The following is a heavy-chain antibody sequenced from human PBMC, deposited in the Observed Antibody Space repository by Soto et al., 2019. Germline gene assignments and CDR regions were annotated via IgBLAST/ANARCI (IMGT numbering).Heavy chain of an antibody. CDR2: IKSKTDGGTT. V-gene: IGHV3-15*01. D-gene: IGHD3-10*01. CDR3: TTDRNVLLWLGELSVDY. Sequence: PGGSLRLTGAACGFTFSNAWISWVRQAPWKGLEWVGRIKSKTDGGTTDYAAPVKGRFTISRDDSKNTLYLKMNSLKTEDTAVYYCTTDRNVLLWLGELSVDYCGQGTLVAVSS. J-gene: IGHJ4*02. CDR1: GFTFSNAW.